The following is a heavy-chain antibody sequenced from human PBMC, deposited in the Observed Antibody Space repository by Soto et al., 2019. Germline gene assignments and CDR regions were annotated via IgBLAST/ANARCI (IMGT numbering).Heavy chain of an antibody. V-gene: IGHV1-2*04. J-gene: IGHJ6*02. D-gene: IGHD3-22*01. CDR3: ARSRHYDSSGYYHYYYGMDV. CDR1: GYTFTGYY. Sequence: ASVKVSCKASGYTFTGYYMHWVRQAPGQGLEWMGWINPNSGGTNYAQKFQGWVTMTRDTSISTAYMELSRLRSDDTAVYYCARSRHYDSSGYYHYYYGMDVWGQGTTVTVSS. CDR2: INPNSGGT.